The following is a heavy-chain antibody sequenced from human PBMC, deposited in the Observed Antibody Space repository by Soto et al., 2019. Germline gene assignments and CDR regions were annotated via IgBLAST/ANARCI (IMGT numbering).Heavy chain of an antibody. J-gene: IGHJ5*01. Sequence: QVHLVQSGAEVKKPGASVKVSCKTSGYTFTNFDVNWVRQAAGQGLEWMGWMSPNSENKGYAQKFQGRVSMTRDTTITTAYMELSSLRSDDTAVYYCVRGFGSCWNTGGYNWFDFWGQGTLVTVS. D-gene: IGHD6-13*01. CDR1: GYTFTNFD. CDR3: VRGFGSCWNTGGYNWFDF. V-gene: IGHV1-8*01. CDR2: MSPNSENK.